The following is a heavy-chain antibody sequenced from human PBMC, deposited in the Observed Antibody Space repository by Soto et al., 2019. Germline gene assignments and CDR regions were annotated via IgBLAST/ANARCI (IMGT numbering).Heavy chain of an antibody. J-gene: IGHJ3*02. CDR2: IWYDGSNK. V-gene: IGHV3-33*01. CDR3: ARLGNSSAFDI. CDR1: GLTFSSYG. D-gene: IGHD4-4*01. Sequence: SLRLSSAASGLTFSSYGIHWVRQAPGKGLEWVAVIWYDGSNKYYADSVKGRFTISRDNAKNSLYLQMNSLRAGYTAVYYCARLGNSSAFDIWGQGTMVTVSS.